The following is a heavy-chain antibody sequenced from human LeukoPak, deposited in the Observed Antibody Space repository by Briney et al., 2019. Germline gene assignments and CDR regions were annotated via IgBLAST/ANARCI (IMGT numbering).Heavy chain of an antibody. CDR2: IYYSGST. J-gene: IGHJ3*02. CDR3: ARGDTAMVNAFDI. Sequence: SETLSLTYTVSGGSISSSSYYWGWIRQPPGKGLEWIGSIYYSGSTYYNPSLKSRVTISVDTSKNQFSLKLSSVTAADTAVYYCARGDTAMVNAFDIWGQGTMVTVSS. V-gene: IGHV4-39*07. CDR1: GGSISSSSYY. D-gene: IGHD5-18*01.